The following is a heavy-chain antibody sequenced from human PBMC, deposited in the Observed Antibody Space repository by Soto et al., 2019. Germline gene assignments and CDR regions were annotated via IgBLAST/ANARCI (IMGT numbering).Heavy chain of an antibody. V-gene: IGHV3-49*04. D-gene: IGHD3-22*01. CDR1: GFTFGDYA. CDR2: IRSKAYGGTT. Sequence: PGGSLRLSCTASGFTFGDYAMSWVRQAPGKGLEWVGFIRSKAYGGTTEYAASVKGRFTIPRDDSKSIAYLQMNSQKTEDTAVYYCTRITMIVVVIMAPAFDIWGQGTRVTVSS. J-gene: IGHJ3*02. CDR3: TRITMIVVVIMAPAFDI.